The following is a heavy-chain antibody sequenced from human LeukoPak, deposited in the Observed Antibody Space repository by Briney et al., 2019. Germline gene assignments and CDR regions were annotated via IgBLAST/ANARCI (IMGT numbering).Heavy chain of an antibody. J-gene: IGHJ4*02. Sequence: GGSLRLSCAASGFTFSSYWMSWVRQAPGKGLEWVANIKQDGSEKYYVDSVKGRFTISRDNAKNSLYLQMNSLRAEDTAVYYCARDGNYCSSTSCYAVDYWGQGTLVTVSS. CDR1: GFTFSSYW. V-gene: IGHV3-7*01. D-gene: IGHD2-2*01. CDR3: ARDGNYCSSTSCYAVDY. CDR2: IKQDGSEK.